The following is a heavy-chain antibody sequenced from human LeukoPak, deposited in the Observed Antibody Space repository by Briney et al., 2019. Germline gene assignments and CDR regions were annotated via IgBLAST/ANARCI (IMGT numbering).Heavy chain of an antibody. CDR1: GYSLTNYY. J-gene: IGHJ4*02. CDR2: ISPYGGST. Sequence: ASVKVSCNASGYSLTNYYMHWVRQAPGQGLEWVGLISPYGGSTNYAQTFQGRVDITRDTSTSTIYMELSSLRSEDTAIYYCARGLVRGMISSLRRTPPHDYWGQGTLVIVSS. CDR3: ARGLVRGMISSLRRTPPHDY. D-gene: IGHD3-10*01. V-gene: IGHV1-46*01.